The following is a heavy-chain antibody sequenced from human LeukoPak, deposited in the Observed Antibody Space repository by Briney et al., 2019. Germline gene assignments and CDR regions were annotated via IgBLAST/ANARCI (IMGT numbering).Heavy chain of an antibody. CDR1: GGSISSSSYY. CDR3: ARLKMSRQNAFDI. J-gene: IGHJ3*02. D-gene: IGHD5-24*01. V-gene: IGHV4-39*01. Sequence: PSETLSLTCTVSGGSISSSSYYWGWIRQPPGKGLEWIGSIYYSGSTYYNPSLKSRVTISVDTSKNQFSLKLSSVTAADTAVYYCARLKMSRQNAFDIWGQGTMVTVSS. CDR2: IYYSGST.